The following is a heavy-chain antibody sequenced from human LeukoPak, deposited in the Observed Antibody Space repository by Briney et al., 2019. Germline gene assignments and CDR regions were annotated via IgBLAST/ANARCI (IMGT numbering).Heavy chain of an antibody. CDR3: ARVIISCFDY. V-gene: IGHV4-34*01. Sequence: SETLSLTCAVYGGSFSGYYWSWIRQPPGKGLEWIGEINHSGSTNYNPSLKSRVTISVDTSKNQFPLKLSSVTAADTAVYYCARVIISCFDYWGQGTLVTVSS. CDR2: INHSGST. D-gene: IGHD2-15*01. J-gene: IGHJ4*02. CDR1: GGSFSGYY.